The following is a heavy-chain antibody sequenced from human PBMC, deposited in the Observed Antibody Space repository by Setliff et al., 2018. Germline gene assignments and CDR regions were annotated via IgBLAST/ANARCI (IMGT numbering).Heavy chain of an antibody. V-gene: IGHV4-61*02. CDR2: VHASGSP. CDR3: ARDNPILGATDY. D-gene: IGHD1-26*01. CDR1: GGSIRSGSFY. J-gene: IGHJ4*02. Sequence: LSLTCTVSGGSIRSGSFYWSWIRQSAEKGLEWIGRVHASGSPNYNPSFKGRVTISVDTSRNQFSLNLTSVTAADTALYFCARDNPILGATDYWGQGALVTVSS.